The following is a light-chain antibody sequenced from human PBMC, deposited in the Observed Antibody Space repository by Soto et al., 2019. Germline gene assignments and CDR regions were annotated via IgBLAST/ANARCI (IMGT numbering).Light chain of an antibody. CDR2: DAS. J-gene: IGKJ1*01. CDR1: QGISSY. Sequence: AIRMTQSPSSLSASTGDRVTITCRASQGISSYLAWYQQKPGKAPKLLRYDASTLQSGVPSSFSGSGSGTDFTLTISYLQSEDFATYYCQRYFSYPSFGQGTKVEIK. CDR3: QRYFSYPS. V-gene: IGKV1-8*01.